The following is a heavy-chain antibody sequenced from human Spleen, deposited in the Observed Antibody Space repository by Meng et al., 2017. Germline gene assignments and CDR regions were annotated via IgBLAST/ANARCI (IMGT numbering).Heavy chain of an antibody. Sequence: GESLKISCAASGFTFSDYYMSWIRQAPGKGLEWVSYISSSGSTIYYADSVKGRFTISRDNAKNTLYLQMNSLRAEDTAVYYCAKGASTFDYWGQGTLVTVSS. CDR3: AKGASTFDY. V-gene: IGHV3-11*01. CDR2: ISSSGSTI. J-gene: IGHJ4*02. CDR1: GFTFSDYY.